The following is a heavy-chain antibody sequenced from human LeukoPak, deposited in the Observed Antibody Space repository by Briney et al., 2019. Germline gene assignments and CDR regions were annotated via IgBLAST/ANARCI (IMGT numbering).Heavy chain of an antibody. J-gene: IGHJ4*02. V-gene: IGHV3-7*01. Sequence: GGSLRLSCSASGFSFSTYWMSWVRQTPETGLEFVANIDRDGSVRNYMDSLRGRSTISRDNAKKSMYLEINSLRADDTAVYYRARDPGSSSFDLWGRGALVTVSS. D-gene: IGHD6-13*01. CDR1: GFSFSTYW. CDR3: ARDPGSSSFDL. CDR2: IDRDGSVR.